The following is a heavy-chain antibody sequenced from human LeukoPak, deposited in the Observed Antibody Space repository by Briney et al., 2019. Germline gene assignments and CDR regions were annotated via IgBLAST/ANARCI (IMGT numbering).Heavy chain of an antibody. Sequence: ASVKVSCKASGYTFTGYYMHWVRQAPGQGLGWMGWINPNSGGTNYAQKFQGRVTMTRDTSISTAYMELSRLRSDDTAVYYCARGIFPGIAAAGFDPWGQGTLVTVSS. CDR1: GYTFTGYY. J-gene: IGHJ5*02. V-gene: IGHV1-2*02. CDR2: INPNSGGT. D-gene: IGHD6-13*01. CDR3: ARGIFPGIAAAGFDP.